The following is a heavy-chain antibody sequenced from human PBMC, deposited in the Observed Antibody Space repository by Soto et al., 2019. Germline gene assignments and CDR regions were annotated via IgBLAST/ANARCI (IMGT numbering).Heavy chain of an antibody. Sequence: PGESLKISCKGSGYSFTSYWITWVRQMPGKGLEWMGRIDPRDSYSSYSPSFQGHVTMSADKSISTAYLQWSGLMASDTAMYYCVRSYYSGSAPYYIFDHWGRGTLVTVSS. V-gene: IGHV5-10-1*01. CDR1: GYSFTSYW. CDR2: IDPRDSYS. J-gene: IGHJ4*02. CDR3: VRSYYSGSAPYYIFDH. D-gene: IGHD3-10*01.